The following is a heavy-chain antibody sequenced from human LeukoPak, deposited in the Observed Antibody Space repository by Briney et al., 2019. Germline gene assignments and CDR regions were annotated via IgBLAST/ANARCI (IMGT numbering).Heavy chain of an antibody. CDR2: IYPGDSDT. Sequence: GESLKISCKGSGYSFSSYWIGWVRQMPGKGLEWMGIIYPGDSDTRYSPSFQGQVTISADRSISTAYLQWISLKASDTAMYYCARHYDGSGLSAGYWGQGSLVTVSS. D-gene: IGHD6-19*01. CDR3: ARHYDGSGLSAGY. J-gene: IGHJ4*02. V-gene: IGHV5-51*01. CDR1: GYSFSSYW.